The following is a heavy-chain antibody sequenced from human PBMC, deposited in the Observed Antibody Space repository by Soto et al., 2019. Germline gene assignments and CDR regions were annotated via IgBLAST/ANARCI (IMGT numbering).Heavy chain of an antibody. V-gene: IGHV3-21*01. CDR1: GFTFSSYS. D-gene: IGHD1-1*01. CDR3: ARDGAEMMGTNYYYYYGMDV. J-gene: IGHJ6*02. Sequence: EVQLVESGGGLVKPGGSLRLSCAASGFTFSSYSMNWVRQAPGKGLEWVSSISSSSSYIYYADSVKGRFTISRDNAKNSRYLQMNSLRAEDTAVYYCARDGAEMMGTNYYYYYGMDVWGQGTTVTVSS. CDR2: ISSSSSYI.